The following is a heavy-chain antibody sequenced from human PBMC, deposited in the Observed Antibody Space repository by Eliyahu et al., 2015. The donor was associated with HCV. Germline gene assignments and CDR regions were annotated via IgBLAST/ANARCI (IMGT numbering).Heavy chain of an antibody. CDR3: ARGYSSPKFDY. CDR1: GGSIXSFNW. CDR2: IYHSGAT. Sequence: QVQLQESGPGLVKPSGTLSLTCAVSGGSIXSFNWWSWVRQAPGKGLEWIGEIYHSGATNYTPSLKSRVTISVDKSKNQFSLELRSVTAADTAVYYCARGYSSPKFDYWGQGTLVTVSS. J-gene: IGHJ4*02. V-gene: IGHV4-4*02. D-gene: IGHD5-18*01.